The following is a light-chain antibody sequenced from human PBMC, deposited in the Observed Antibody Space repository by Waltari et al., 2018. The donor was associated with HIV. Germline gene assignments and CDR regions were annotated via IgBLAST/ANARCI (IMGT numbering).Light chain of an antibody. CDR1: ALSMQY. V-gene: IGLV3-25*03. CDR3: QSTDRSGSYII. Sequence: SYELTQPPSLSVSQGQTARITCSGDALSMQYGYWYQQKPGQDPVLVIYKDSERSSGIPELFSGASSGTTVTLTISRGQADDEAAYFCQSTDRSGSYIIFGGGTKLTVL. J-gene: IGLJ2*01. CDR2: KDS.